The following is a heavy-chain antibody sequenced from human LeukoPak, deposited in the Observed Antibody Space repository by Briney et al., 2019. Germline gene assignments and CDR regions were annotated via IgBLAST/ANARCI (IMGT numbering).Heavy chain of an antibody. J-gene: IGHJ4*02. Sequence: GGSLRLSCAASGLSFSSYSMNWVRQAPGKGLEWVAYIAYTGTIHYADSVRGRFAISRDNAKNSLYLELNSLRVEDTAVYYCARDPHALDYWGQGTRVTVSS. CDR2: IAYTGTI. CDR3: ARDPHALDY. CDR1: GLSFSSYS. V-gene: IGHV3-48*01.